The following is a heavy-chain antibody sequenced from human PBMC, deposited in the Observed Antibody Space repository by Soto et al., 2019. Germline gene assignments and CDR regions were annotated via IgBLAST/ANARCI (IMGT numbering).Heavy chain of an antibody. CDR3: VKDILQNTVPTCGF. CDR2: ISSDGNNK. J-gene: IGHJ4*02. CDR1: GFTFDSYG. D-gene: IGHD4-17*01. Sequence: QVQLVESGGGVVQPGRSLRLSCAASGFTFDSYGMHWVRQAPGKGLEWVAVISSDGNNKYYADSVKGRFSIYRDNFNNILYLQMSSLRVEDTAVYYCVKDILQNTVPTCGFWGQGNLVTVPS. V-gene: IGHV3-30*18.